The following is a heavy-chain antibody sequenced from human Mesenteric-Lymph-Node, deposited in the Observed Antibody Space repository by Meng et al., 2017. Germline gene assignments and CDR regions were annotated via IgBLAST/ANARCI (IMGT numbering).Heavy chain of an antibody. CDR3: ARDFTAYCSGGSCGFDY. J-gene: IGHJ4*02. CDR1: GFSLSSYW. V-gene: IGHV3-7*01. D-gene: IGHD2-15*01. Sequence: GGSLRLSCGAAGFSLSSYWMSWVRQAPGKGLEWVANINQDGSEKYYVDSVKGRFTISRDNAKNSLYLQMNSLRAEDTAVYYCARDFTAYCSGGSCGFDYWGQGTLVTVSS. CDR2: INQDGSEK.